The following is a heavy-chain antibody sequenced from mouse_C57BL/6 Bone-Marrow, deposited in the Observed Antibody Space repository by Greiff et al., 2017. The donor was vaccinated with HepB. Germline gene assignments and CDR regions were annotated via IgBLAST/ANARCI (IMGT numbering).Heavy chain of an antibody. J-gene: IGHJ4*01. Sequence: EVNVVESGGDLVKPGGSLKLSCAASGFTFSSYGMSWVRQTPDKRLEWVATISSGGSYTYYPDSMKGRSTISRDNAKNTQYLQMSSLKSEDTAMYYCARRAYDYDDGLYYAMDYWGQGTSVTVSS. CDR2: ISSGGSYT. V-gene: IGHV5-6*02. D-gene: IGHD2-4*01. CDR1: GFTFSSYG. CDR3: ARRAYDYDDGLYYAMDY.